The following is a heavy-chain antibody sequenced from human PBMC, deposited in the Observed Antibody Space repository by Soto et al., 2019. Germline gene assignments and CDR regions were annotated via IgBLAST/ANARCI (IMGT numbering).Heavy chain of an antibody. CDR1: GGSISSYY. D-gene: IGHD3-9*01. J-gene: IGHJ4*02. CDR2: IYYSGST. Sequence: SETLSLTCTVSGGSISSYYWSWIRQPPGKGLEWIGYIYYSGSTNYNPSLKSRDTISVDTSKNQFSLKLSSVTAADTAVYYCARQRGILTGYYDYWGQGTLVTVSS. V-gene: IGHV4-59*08. CDR3: ARQRGILTGYYDY.